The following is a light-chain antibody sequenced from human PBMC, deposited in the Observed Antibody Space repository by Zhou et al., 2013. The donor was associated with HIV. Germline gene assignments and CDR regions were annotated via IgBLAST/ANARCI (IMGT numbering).Light chain of an antibody. CDR2: DAS. CDR1: QSVSSNS. CDR3: QQYET. Sequence: EVVLMQSPDTLSLSRGETATLSCRATQSVSSNSLAWYQQRPGQAPRLLIYDASSRAAGVPARFRGSGSGTDFTLTISRLELEDFAVYYCQQYETFGQGTKVELK. J-gene: IGKJ2*01. V-gene: IGKV3D-20*02.